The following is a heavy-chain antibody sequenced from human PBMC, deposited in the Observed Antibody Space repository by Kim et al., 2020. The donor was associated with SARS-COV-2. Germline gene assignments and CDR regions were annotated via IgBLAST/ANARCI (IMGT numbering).Heavy chain of an antibody. CDR3: ARDWGGEVTPFDY. Sequence: ADSVKGRFTISRDNAKNSLYLQMNSRRAEDTAVYYWARDWGGEVTPFDYWGQGTLVTVSS. D-gene: IGHD2-21*01. J-gene: IGHJ4*02. V-gene: IGHV3-7*04.